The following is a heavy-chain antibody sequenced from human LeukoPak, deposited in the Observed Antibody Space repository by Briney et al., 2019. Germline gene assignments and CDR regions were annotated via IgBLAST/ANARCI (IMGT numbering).Heavy chain of an antibody. CDR1: GYTFTGCY. J-gene: IGHJ4*02. CDR2: INPNSGGT. Sequence: ASVKVSCKASGYTFTGCYMHWVRQAPGQGLEWMGWINPNSGGTNYAQKFQGRVTMTRDTSISTAYMELSRLRSDDTAVFYCARPLSGYDYTDFDYWGQGTLVTVSS. D-gene: IGHD5-12*01. CDR3: ARPLSGYDYTDFDY. V-gene: IGHV1-2*02.